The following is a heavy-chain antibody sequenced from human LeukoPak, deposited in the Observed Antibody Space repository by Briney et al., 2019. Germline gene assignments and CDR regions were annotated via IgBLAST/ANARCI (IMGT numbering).Heavy chain of an antibody. V-gene: IGHV4-34*01. CDR2: INHSGST. CDR3: ARSAPAYYFGY. CDR1: GGSFSGYY. J-gene: IGHJ4*02. Sequence: SETLSLTCAVYGGSFSGYYWSWIRQPPGKGLEWIGEINHSGSTNYNPSLKSRVTISVDTSKNQFSLKLSSVTAADTAVYYCARSAPAYYFGYWGQGTLVTVSS.